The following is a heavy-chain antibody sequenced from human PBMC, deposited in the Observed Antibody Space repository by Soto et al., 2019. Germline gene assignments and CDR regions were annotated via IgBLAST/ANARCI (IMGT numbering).Heavy chain of an antibody. D-gene: IGHD3-22*01. V-gene: IGHV1-69*01. Sequence: QVQLVQSGAEVKRPGSSVKVSCKASGGTFSSYAISWVRQAPGQGLEWMGGIIPIFGTANYAQKFQGRVTITADESTSTAYMELSSLRSEDTAVYYCARVARVDSSGYYYYYYGMDVWGQGTTVTVSS. J-gene: IGHJ6*02. CDR1: GGTFSSYA. CDR3: ARVARVDSSGYYYYYYGMDV. CDR2: IIPIFGTA.